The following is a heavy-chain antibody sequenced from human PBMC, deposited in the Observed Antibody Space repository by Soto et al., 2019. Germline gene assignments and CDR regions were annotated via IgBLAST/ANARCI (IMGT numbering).Heavy chain of an antibody. CDR2: ISGSGGST. CDR1: GFTFSSYA. CDR3: AKPPITFGGVIVTRQYYFDY. V-gene: IGHV3-23*01. Sequence: EVQLLESGGGLVQPGGSLRLSCAASGFTFSSYAMSWVRQAPEKGLEWVSAISGSGGSTYYADSVKGRFTISRDNSKNTLYLQMNSLRAEDTAVYYCAKPPITFGGVIVTRQYYFDYWGQGTLVTVSS. J-gene: IGHJ4*02. D-gene: IGHD3-16*02.